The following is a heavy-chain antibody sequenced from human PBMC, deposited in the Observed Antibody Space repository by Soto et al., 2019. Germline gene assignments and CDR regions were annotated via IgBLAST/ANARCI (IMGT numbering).Heavy chain of an antibody. Sequence: SETLSLTCAVYGGSFSGYYWSWIRQPPGKGLEWIGEINHSGSTNYNPSLKSRVTISVDTSKNQFSLKLSSVTAADTAVYYCARQNCSGGSCYSHYYYYMDVWGKGTTVTVSS. V-gene: IGHV4-34*01. J-gene: IGHJ6*03. CDR1: GGSFSGYY. D-gene: IGHD2-15*01. CDR2: INHSGST. CDR3: ARQNCSGGSCYSHYYYYMDV.